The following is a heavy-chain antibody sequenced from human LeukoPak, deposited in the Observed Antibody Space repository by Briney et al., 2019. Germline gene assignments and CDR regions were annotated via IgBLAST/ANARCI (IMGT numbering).Heavy chain of an antibody. Sequence: PSETLSLTCAVYGGSFSGYYWSWIRQPPGKGLEWIGEINHSGSTNYNPSLKSRVTISVDTSKNQFSLKLSSVTAADTAVYYCARRGPWGGYYDSSGYYYPNYYFDYWGQGTLVAVSS. CDR3: ARRGPWGGYYDSSGYYYPNYYFDY. V-gene: IGHV4-34*01. D-gene: IGHD3-22*01. CDR2: INHSGST. CDR1: GGSFSGYY. J-gene: IGHJ4*02.